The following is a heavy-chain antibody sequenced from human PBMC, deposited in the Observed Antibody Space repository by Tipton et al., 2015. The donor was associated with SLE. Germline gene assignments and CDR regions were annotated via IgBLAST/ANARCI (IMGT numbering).Heavy chain of an antibody. Sequence: LRLSCAVYGGSFSGYYWSWIRQPPGKGLEWIGEINHSGSTNYNPSLKSRVTISVDTSKNQFSLKLSSVTAADPAVYYCARGLSLRQRITIFGVVHWFDPWGQGTLVTVSS. CDR2: INHSGST. J-gene: IGHJ5*02. CDR1: GGSFSGYY. D-gene: IGHD3-3*01. CDR3: ARGLSLRQRITIFGVVHWFDP. V-gene: IGHV4-34*01.